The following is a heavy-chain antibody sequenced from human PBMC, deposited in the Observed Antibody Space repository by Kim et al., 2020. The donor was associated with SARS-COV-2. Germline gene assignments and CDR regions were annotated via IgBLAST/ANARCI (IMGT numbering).Heavy chain of an antibody. CDR2: MSHDGNKE. D-gene: IGHD2-2*01. CDR3: AKDRIPFCSSTSCSYGMDV. V-gene: IGHV3-30*18. Sequence: GGSLRLSCAASELTFSNYAMHWVRQAPGKGLEWVAVMSHDGNKEYYADSVKGRFTISRDNSKNTLYLQMNILRTEDTALYFCAKDRIPFCSSTSCSYGMDVWGQGTTVTVSS. CDR1: ELTFSNYA. J-gene: IGHJ6*02.